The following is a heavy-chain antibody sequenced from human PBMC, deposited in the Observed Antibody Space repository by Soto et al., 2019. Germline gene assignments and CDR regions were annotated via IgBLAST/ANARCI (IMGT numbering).Heavy chain of an antibody. Sequence: QLQLQESGSGLVKPSQILSLTCAVSAGSISSGGYSWSWIRQPPGKGLEWIGYIYHSGSTYYNPSLKSRVTISVDRSKNQFSLKLSCVTAADTAVYYCARVPDYWGQGTLVTVSS. CDR1: AGSISSGGYS. CDR3: ARVPDY. V-gene: IGHV4-30-2*01. J-gene: IGHJ4*02. CDR2: IYHSGST.